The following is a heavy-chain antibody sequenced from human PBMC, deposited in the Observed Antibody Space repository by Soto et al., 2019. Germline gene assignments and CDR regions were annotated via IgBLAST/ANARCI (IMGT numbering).Heavy chain of an antibody. CDR2: INPNSGGT. Sequence: QVQLVQSGAEVKKPGASVKVSCKASGYTFTGYYMHWVRQAPGQGLEWMGWINPNSGGTNYAQKFQGWVTMTRDTSISTAYMELSRLRSDDTAVYYCARDFGTMVRGVEGPYYYYGMDVWGQGTTVTVSS. CDR1: GYTFTGYY. J-gene: IGHJ6*02. V-gene: IGHV1-2*04. CDR3: ARDFGTMVRGVEGPYYYYGMDV. D-gene: IGHD3-10*01.